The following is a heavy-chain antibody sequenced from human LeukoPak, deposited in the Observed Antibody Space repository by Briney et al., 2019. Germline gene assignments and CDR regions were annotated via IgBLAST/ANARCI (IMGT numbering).Heavy chain of an antibody. V-gene: IGHV3-11*01. Sequence: GGSLRLSCAASGFTFSDYYMTWIRQAPGKGLEWLAYISSTVSTIYYADSVKGRFTISRDEAQNSLYLQMNSLRAEDTAVYFCARVSSTGYAVSSGLYYWGQGALVTVSS. CDR3: ARVSSTGYAVSSGLYY. CDR1: GFTFSDYY. CDR2: ISSTVSTI. J-gene: IGHJ4*02. D-gene: IGHD3-22*01.